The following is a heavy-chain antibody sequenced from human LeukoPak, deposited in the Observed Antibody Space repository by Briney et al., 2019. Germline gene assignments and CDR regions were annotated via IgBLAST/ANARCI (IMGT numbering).Heavy chain of an antibody. CDR1: GITVSSNY. J-gene: IGHJ4*02. CDR2: IYYSGST. Sequence: GSLRLSCAASGITVSSNYMSWIRQPPGKGLEWIGSIYYSGSTYYNPSLKSRVTISVDTSKNQFSLKLSSVTAADTAVYYCARHLTYRRNYYDSSGYSTYFDYWGQGTLVTVSS. D-gene: IGHD3-22*01. CDR3: ARHLTYRRNYYDSSGYSTYFDY. V-gene: IGHV4-39*01.